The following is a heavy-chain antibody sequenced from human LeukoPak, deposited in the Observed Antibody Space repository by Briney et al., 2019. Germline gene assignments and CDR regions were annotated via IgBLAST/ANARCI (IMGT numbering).Heavy chain of an antibody. CDR3: ANGEQWLVRY. CDR1: GFTFSSFA. D-gene: IGHD6-19*01. J-gene: IGHJ4*02. V-gene: IGHV3-23*01. CDR2: ISASGDTT. Sequence: GGSLRLSCAGSGFTFSSFAMTWVRQAPGKGLEWVSGISASGDTTYYADSVKGRFTISRDNSKNTLYLQMNSLRAEDTAVYYCANGEQWLVRYWGQGTLVTVSS.